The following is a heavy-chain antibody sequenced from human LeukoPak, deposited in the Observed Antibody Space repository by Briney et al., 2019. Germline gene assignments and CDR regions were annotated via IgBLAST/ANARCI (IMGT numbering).Heavy chain of an antibody. D-gene: IGHD6-13*01. CDR1: GFTFSSYW. J-gene: IGHJ5*02. V-gene: IGHV3-7*03. Sequence: AGGSLRLSCAASGFTFSSYWMSWVRQAPGKGLEWVANIKQVGSGKYYVDSVKGRFTISRDNAKNSLYLQMNSLRAEDTAVYYCARGRAAAGRNWFDPWGQGTLVTVSS. CDR2: IKQVGSGK. CDR3: ARGRAAAGRNWFDP.